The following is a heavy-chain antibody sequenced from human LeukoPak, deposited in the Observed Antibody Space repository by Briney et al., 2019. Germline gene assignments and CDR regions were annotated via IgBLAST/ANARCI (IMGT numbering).Heavy chain of an antibody. Sequence: LSLTCAVYGGSFSGYYWSWIRQPPGKGLEWVSYISSSSSTIYYADSVKGRFTISRDNAKNSLYLQMNSLRAEDTAVYYCASLRDLFDYWGQGTLVTVSS. CDR1: GGSFSGYY. CDR3: ASLRDLFDY. V-gene: IGHV3-11*04. CDR2: ISSSSSTI. J-gene: IGHJ4*02.